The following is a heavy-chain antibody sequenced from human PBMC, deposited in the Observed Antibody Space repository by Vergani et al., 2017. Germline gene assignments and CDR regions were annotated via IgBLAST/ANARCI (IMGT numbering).Heavy chain of an antibody. J-gene: IGHJ5*02. CDR1: GGSISSSSYY. V-gene: IGHV4-39*07. CDR2: IYYSGST. Sequence: QLQLQESGPGLVKPSETLSLTCTVSGGSISSSSYYWGWIRQPPGKGLEWIGSIYYSGSTYYNPSLKSRVTISVDTSKNQFSLKLSSVTAADTAVYYCARGKSHVYGSGKYYWFDPWGQGTLVTVSS. D-gene: IGHD3-10*01. CDR3: ARGKSHVYGSGKYYWFDP.